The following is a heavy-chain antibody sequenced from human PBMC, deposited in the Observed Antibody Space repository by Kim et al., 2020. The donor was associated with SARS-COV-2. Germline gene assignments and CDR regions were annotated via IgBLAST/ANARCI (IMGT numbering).Heavy chain of an antibody. CDR3: ARVKDGYNCFDY. Sequence: SETLSLTCAVYGGSFSGYYWSWIRQPPGKGLEWIGEINHSGSTNYNPSLKSRVTISVDTSKNQFSLKLSSVTAAATAVYYCARVKDGYNCFDYWGQGTLV. CDR2: INHSGST. CDR1: GGSFSGYY. D-gene: IGHD5-12*01. J-gene: IGHJ4*02. V-gene: IGHV4-34*01.